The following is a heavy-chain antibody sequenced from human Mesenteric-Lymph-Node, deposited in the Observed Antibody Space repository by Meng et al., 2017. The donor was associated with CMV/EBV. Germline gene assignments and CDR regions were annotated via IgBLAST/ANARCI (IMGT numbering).Heavy chain of an antibody. CDR1: GGSFSGYY. CDR2: INHSGST. Sequence: QVLLPQWGAGLLKPSETLSLTCAVYGGSFSGYYWSWIRQPPGKGLEWIGEINHSGSTNYNPSLKSRVTISVDTSKNQFSLKLSSVTAADTAVYYCARHQRWLKSEGGFNYWGQGTLVTVSS. V-gene: IGHV4-34*01. CDR3: ARHQRWLKSEGGFNY. J-gene: IGHJ4*02. D-gene: IGHD4-23*01.